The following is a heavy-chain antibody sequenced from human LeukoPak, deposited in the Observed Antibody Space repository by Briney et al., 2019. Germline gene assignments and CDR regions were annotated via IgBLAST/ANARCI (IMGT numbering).Heavy chain of an antibody. J-gene: IGHJ4*02. D-gene: IGHD3-16*01. CDR1: GGSISSYY. CDR3: ARRGSGAPFDY. Sequence: PSETLSLTCTVSGGSISSYYWSWIRQPPGKGLEWIGYVYYSGSTNYNPSLKSRVTISLDTSKNQFSLKLNSVTAADTAVYYCARRGSGAPFDYWGQGALVTVSS. CDR2: VYYSGST. V-gene: IGHV4-59*01.